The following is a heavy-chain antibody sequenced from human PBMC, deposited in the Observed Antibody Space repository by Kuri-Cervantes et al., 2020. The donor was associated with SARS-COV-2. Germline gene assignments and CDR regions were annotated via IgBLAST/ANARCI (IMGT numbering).Heavy chain of an antibody. J-gene: IGHJ6*02. CDR1: GGTFSSYA. D-gene: IGHD3-16*01. V-gene: IGHV1-69*01. CDR3: ARLYYDGTDYDPNYYYCYGMDV. Sequence: KISCKASGGTFSSYAISWVRQAPGQGLEWMGGIIPIFGTANYAQKFQGRVTITADESTSTAYMELSSLRSEDTAVYYCARLYYDGTDYDPNYYYCYGMDVWGQGTTVTVSS. CDR2: IIPIFGTA.